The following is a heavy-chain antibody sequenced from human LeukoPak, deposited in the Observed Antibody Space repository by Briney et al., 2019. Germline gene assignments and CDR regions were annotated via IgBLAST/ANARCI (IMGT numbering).Heavy chain of an antibody. CDR3: ARARGAAYCGGDCYLPDAFDI. CDR1: GYTFTSYD. J-gene: IGHJ3*02. Sequence: AASVKVSCKASGYTFTSYDINWVRQATGQGLEWMGWMNPNSGNTGYAQKFQGRVTMTRNTSISTAYMELSSLRSEDTAVYYCARARGAAYCGGDCYLPDAFDIWGQGTMVTVSS. D-gene: IGHD2-21*02. CDR2: MNPNSGNT. V-gene: IGHV1-8*01.